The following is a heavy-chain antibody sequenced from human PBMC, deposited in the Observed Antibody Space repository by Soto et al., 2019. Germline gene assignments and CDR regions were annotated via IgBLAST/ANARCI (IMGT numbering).Heavy chain of an antibody. V-gene: IGHV1-69*06. CDR1: GGTFTNYA. D-gene: IGHD2-8*01. Sequence: QVQLVQSGAEVQKPGSSVKVSCKASGGTFTNYAFNWVRQAPGQGLEWMGGIIPISGTANYAQKFQGRVTITADKSTSTAYMELSSLRSDDTAVYYCALMVSTHTADWGQGTLVTVSS. J-gene: IGHJ4*02. CDR3: ALMVSTHTAD. CDR2: IIPISGTA.